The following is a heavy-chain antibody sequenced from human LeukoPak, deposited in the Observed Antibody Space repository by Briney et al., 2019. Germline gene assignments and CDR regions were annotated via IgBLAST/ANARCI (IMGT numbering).Heavy chain of an antibody. CDR1: GGSISSSSYY. J-gene: IGHJ5*02. D-gene: IGHD3-10*01. CDR3: ASTMVRGGARQNWFDP. V-gene: IGHV4-39*01. CDR2: IYYSGST. Sequence: SETLSLTCTVSGGSISSSSYYWGWIRQPPGKGLGWIGSIYYSGSTYYNPSLKSRVTISVDTSKNQFSLKLSSVTAADTAVYYCASTMVRGGARQNWFDPWGQGTLVTVSS.